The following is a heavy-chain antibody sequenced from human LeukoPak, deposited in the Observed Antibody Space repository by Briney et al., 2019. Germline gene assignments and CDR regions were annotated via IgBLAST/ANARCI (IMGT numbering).Heavy chain of an antibody. CDR1: GITLSNYG. D-gene: IGHD3-10*01. Sequence: GGSLRLSCAVSGITLSNYGMSGVRQAPGEGLEWVAGLSGSGGGTNYADSVQGRFTISRDNPKNTLYLQMNSLRAEDTAVYFCAKRGVVIRVFLVGFHKEAYYFDSWGQGALVTVSS. CDR2: LSGSGGGT. V-gene: IGHV3-23*01. J-gene: IGHJ4*02. CDR3: AKRGVVIRVFLVGFHKEAYYFDS.